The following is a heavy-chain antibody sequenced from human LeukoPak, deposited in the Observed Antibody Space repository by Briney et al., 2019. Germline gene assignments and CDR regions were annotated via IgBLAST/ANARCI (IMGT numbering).Heavy chain of an antibody. CDR1: AYPISSGYY. CDR2: IFHTGRT. CDR3: ARSQANEGMGY. J-gene: IGHJ4*02. V-gene: IGHV4-38-2*01. Sequence: PSETLSLTCVVSAYPISSGYYWGWIRQPPGKGLEWIGSIFHTGRTYYNPSLMGRVTLSVDTSKNQFSLRLMSVTAADTAVYYCARSQANEGMGYWGQGALVTVSS. D-gene: IGHD3-10*01.